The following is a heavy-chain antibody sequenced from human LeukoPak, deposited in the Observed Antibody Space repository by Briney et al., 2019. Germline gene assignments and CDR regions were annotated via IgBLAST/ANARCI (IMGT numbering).Heavy chain of an antibody. J-gene: IGHJ4*02. CDR2: ISSNGGST. Sequence: GGSLRLSCAASGFTFSSYAMHWVRQAPGKGLEYVSAISSNGGSTYYANSVKGRFTISRDNSKNTLYLQMGSLRAEDTAVYYCAKVRVGTAHFDYWGQGTLVTVSS. V-gene: IGHV3-64*01. CDR1: GFTFSSYA. CDR3: AKVRVGTAHFDY. D-gene: IGHD2-15*01.